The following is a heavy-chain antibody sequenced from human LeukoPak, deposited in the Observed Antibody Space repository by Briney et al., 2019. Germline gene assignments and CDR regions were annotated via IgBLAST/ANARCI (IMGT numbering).Heavy chain of an antibody. CDR2: IKSDGRST. V-gene: IGHV3-74*01. CDR1: GFTFSSYW. D-gene: IGHD5-24*01. Sequence: PGGSLRLSCAASGFTFSSYWMYWVRQAPGKGLVWVSRIKSDGRSTSYADSVKGRFTISRDNVKNTLYLQMNSLRTEDTAVYYCARDRDSGRDGYKPFVHWGQGTLVTVSS. CDR3: ARDRDSGRDGYKPFVH. J-gene: IGHJ4*02.